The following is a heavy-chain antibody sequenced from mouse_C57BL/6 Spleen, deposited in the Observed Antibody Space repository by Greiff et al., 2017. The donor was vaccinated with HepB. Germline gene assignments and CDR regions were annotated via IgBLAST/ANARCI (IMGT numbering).Heavy chain of an antibody. CDR3: ARREDYDDWFAY. CDR2: IYPGDGDT. J-gene: IGHJ3*01. V-gene: IGHV1-80*01. Sequence: QVHVKQSGAELVKPGASVKISCKASGYAFSSYWMNWVKQRPGKGLEWIGQIYPGDGDTNYNGKFKGKATLTADKSSSTAYMQLSSLTSEDSAVYFCARREDYDDWFAYWGQGTLVTVSA. D-gene: IGHD2-4*01. CDR1: GYAFSSYW.